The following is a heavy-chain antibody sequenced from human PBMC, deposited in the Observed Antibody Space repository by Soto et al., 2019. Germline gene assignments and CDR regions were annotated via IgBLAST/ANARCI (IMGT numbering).Heavy chain of an antibody. V-gene: IGHV1-3*01. CDR1: GYDFSSYP. CDR3: ARRGLPSTIGGAAWAYLDH. D-gene: IGHD1-26*01. CDR2: INVANGNT. J-gene: IGHJ4*02. Sequence: QVQLVQSGAEVKKPGASVKVSCKASGYDFSSYPINWVRQAPGQRPEWVGWINVANGNTQYSRKVQDRVTITRDTSATTVYKLLSSLRSEDTAVYFCARRGLPSTIGGAAWAYLDHWGQGSLVTVSS.